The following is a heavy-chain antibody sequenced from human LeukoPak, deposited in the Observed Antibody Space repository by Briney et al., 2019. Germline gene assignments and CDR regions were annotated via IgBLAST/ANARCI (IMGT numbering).Heavy chain of an antibody. V-gene: IGHV1-46*01. CDR2: INPSVGAT. CDR3: AKDHSGSQRWFDP. CDR1: GYTFSIDY. J-gene: IGHJ5*02. Sequence: PSVKVSCKASGYTFSIDYMHWVRQAPGQGLEWMGVINPSVGATSYAQKFQGRVTMTRDTSTATVYMELSRLRTDDTALDYCAKDHSGSQRWFDPWGQGTLVIVSS. D-gene: IGHD1-26*01.